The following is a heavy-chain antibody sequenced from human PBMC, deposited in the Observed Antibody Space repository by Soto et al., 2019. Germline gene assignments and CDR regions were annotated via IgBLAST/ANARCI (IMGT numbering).Heavy chain of an antibody. D-gene: IGHD3-22*01. CDR3: VKWHTSNFDSLPFTGFDY. CDR1: GFTFIDSV. CDR2: MSGDGRT. J-gene: IGHJ4*02. V-gene: IGHV3-23*01. Sequence: GSLILSCLGSGFTFIDSVMAWVRQAPGKGLEWLSVMSGDGRTRYALSVTGRFTISRDNSKNTLYLQMRSLRAEDAAAYYCVKWHTSNFDSLPFTGFDYWGQGTLVTVSS.